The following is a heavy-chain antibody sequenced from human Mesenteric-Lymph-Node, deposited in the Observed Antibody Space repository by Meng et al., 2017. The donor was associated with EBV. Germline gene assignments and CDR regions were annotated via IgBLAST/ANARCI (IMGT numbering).Heavy chain of an antibody. CDR2: ISYDGSNK. Sequence: QEQVVXXXXXXVQXGXXXRLSCAASGFTFSACGMHWVRQAPDKGLEWVAVISYDGSNKYYADSVKGRFTISRDNSKNTLYLQMNSLRAEDTAVYYCSRDLAGSDDYWGQGTLVTVSS. J-gene: IGHJ4*02. CDR3: SRDLAGSDDY. V-gene: IGHV3-30*03. D-gene: IGHD1-14*01. CDR1: GFTFSACG.